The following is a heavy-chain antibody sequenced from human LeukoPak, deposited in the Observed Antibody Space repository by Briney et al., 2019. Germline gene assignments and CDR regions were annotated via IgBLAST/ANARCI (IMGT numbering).Heavy chain of an antibody. CDR3: ARDAPPSYYDFWSGPGAFDP. CDR2: ISAYNGNT. V-gene: IGHV1-18*01. Sequence: ASVKVSCKASGYTFTSYGISWVRQAPGQGLEWMGWISAYNGNTNYAQKFQGRVTMTTDTSTSTAYLELRSLRSDDTAVYYCARDAPPSYYDFWSGPGAFDPWGQGTLVTVSS. J-gene: IGHJ5*02. CDR1: GYTFTSYG. D-gene: IGHD3-3*01.